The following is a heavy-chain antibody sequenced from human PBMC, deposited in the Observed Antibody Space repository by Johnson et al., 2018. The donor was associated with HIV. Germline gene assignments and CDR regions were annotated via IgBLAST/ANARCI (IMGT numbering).Heavy chain of an antibody. CDR3: AKEGRSSPGAFDI. J-gene: IGHJ3*02. CDR1: GFTFDDFA. Sequence: VQLVESGGGLVQPGRSLRLSCAASGFTFDDFAMHWVRQVPGKGLEWVSGISWNSGSIGYADSVKGRFTISRDNSKNTLYLQMNSLRAEDTAVYYCAKEGRSSPGAFDIWGQGTMVTVSS. D-gene: IGHD6-6*01. V-gene: IGHV3-9*01. CDR2: ISWNSGSI.